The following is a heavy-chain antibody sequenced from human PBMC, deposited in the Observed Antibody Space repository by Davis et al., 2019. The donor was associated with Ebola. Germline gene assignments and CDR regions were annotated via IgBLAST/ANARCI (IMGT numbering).Heavy chain of an antibody. CDR1: GNSFASHW. CDR2: IYTGDSDT. CDR3: ARGEDNRGWTSGWWFDS. J-gene: IGHJ5*01. D-gene: IGHD6-19*01. V-gene: IGHV5-51*01. Sequence: GESLKISCKDSGNSFASHWIGWVRQMPGKGLEWMGIIYTGDSDTRYSPSFQDQVTISADKSMNTAYLRWSSLKASDTAVYFCARGEDNRGWTSGWWFDSWGQGTRVTVST.